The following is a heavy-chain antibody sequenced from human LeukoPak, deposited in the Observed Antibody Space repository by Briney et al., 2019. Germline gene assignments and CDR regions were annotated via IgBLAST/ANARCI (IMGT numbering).Heavy chain of an antibody. Sequence: SETLSLTCTVSGGSISSSSYYWGWIRQPPGKGLEWIGSIYYSGSTYYNPSLKSRVTISVDTSKNQFSLKLSSVTAADTAVYYCARVVLSGYYDSSGPFDAFDIWGQGTMVTVSS. D-gene: IGHD3-22*01. V-gene: IGHV4-39*07. J-gene: IGHJ3*02. CDR3: ARVVLSGYYDSSGPFDAFDI. CDR2: IYYSGST. CDR1: GGSISSSSYY.